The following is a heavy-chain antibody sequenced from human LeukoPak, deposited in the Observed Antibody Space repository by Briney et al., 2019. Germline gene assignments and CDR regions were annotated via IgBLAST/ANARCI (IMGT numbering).Heavy chain of an antibody. J-gene: IGHJ4*02. V-gene: IGHV3-15*01. CDR2: IKGKTDGGTT. Sequence: PGGSLRLSCAASGFTFSNAWMSWVRQAPGKGLEWVGRIKGKTDGGTTDYAAPVKGRFTISRDDSKNTLYLQMNSLKTEDTAVYYCTTETSGYVFDYWGQGTLVTVSS. CDR1: GFTFSNAW. CDR3: TTETSGYVFDY. D-gene: IGHD5-12*01.